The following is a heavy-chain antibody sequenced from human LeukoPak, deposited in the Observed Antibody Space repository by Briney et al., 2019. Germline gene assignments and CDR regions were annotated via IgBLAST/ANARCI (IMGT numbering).Heavy chain of an antibody. CDR1: XGXIXXXX. J-gene: IGHJ4*02. V-gene: IGHV4-59*01. D-gene: IGHD3-9*01. Sequence: LTXXVXXGXIXXXXWSXXRQXPXXXXXXXGYIYYSGSTNYNPSLKSRVTISVDTSKNQFSLKLSSVTAADTAVYYCARGDLTGYFSFDYWGQGTLVTVSS. CDR3: ARGDLTGYFSFDY. CDR2: IYYSGST.